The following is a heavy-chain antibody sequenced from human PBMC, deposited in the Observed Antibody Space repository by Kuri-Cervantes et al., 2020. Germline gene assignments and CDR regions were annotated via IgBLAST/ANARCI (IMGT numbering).Heavy chain of an antibody. Sequence: SQTLSLTCAVYGGSFSGYYWSWIRQPPGKGLEWIGSISNSGTPYYNPSLNSRVTMSVDTSKQQFSLKLGSVTAVDTAVYYCARLAIRYYFDYWGQGTLVTVSS. CDR2: ISNSGTP. D-gene: IGHD3-3*01. J-gene: IGHJ4*02. V-gene: IGHV4-34*01. CDR1: GGSFSGYY. CDR3: ARLAIRYYFDY.